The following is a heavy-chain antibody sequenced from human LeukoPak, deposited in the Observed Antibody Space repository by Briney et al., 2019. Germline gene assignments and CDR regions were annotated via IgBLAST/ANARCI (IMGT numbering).Heavy chain of an antibody. J-gene: IGHJ4*02. CDR3: ARDWELRYHEGGLDY. CDR2: INPKSGET. D-gene: IGHD3-9*01. CDR1: GYTFTGYY. V-gene: IGHV1-2*02. Sequence: GASVKVSCKASGYTFTGYYIHWVRQAPGQGLEWMGWINPKSGETNYAQKFQGRVTMTRDTSISTAYMELSGLRSDDTAVYYCARDWELRYHEGGLDYWGQGTLVTVSS.